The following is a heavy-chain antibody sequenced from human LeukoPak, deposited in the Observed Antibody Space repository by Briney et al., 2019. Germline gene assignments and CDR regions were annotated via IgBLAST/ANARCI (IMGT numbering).Heavy chain of an antibody. V-gene: IGHV3-30*18. J-gene: IGHJ3*02. CDR2: ISYDGNNR. CDR3: AKVKGEVIGAFDI. Sequence: PGGSLRLSCAASGFTFSSFGMHWVRQAPGKGLEWVAVISYDGNNRYYADSVKGRFTISRYNSKNTLYLQMNSLRAEDTAVYYCAKVKGEVIGAFDIWGQGTMVTVSS. D-gene: IGHD3-16*01. CDR1: GFTFSSFG.